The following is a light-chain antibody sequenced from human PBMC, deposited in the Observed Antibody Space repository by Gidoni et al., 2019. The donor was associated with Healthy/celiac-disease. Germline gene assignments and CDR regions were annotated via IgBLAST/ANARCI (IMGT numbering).Light chain of an antibody. CDR3: QQDYNLLT. Sequence: EIVMTQSPATLSLSPGERATLSCRASQSVSSSYLSWYQQKPEQAPRLLIYGASTRATGIPARFSGSGSGTDFTLAISSLQPEDFAVYYCQQDYNLLTFGGGTKVEIK. J-gene: IGKJ4*01. V-gene: IGKV3D-7*01. CDR1: QSVSSSY. CDR2: GAS.